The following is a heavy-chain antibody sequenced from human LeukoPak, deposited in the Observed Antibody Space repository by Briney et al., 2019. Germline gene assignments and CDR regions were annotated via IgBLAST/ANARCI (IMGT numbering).Heavy chain of an antibody. D-gene: IGHD6-13*01. CDR3: ARGGYSSSYRRGYYYYYYMDV. CDR1: GGSFSGYY. J-gene: IGHJ6*03. Sequence: KPSETLSLTCAVYGGSFSGYYWSWIRQPPGKGLEWIGEINHSGSTNYNPSLKSRVTISVDTSKNQFSLKLSSVTAADTAVYYCARGGYSSSYRRGYYYYYYMDVWGKGTTVTGSS. V-gene: IGHV4-34*01. CDR2: INHSGST.